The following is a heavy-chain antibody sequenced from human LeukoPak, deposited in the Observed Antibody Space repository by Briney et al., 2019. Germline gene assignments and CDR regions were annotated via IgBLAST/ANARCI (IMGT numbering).Heavy chain of an antibody. CDR3: ARVIQLWFYFDY. CDR1: GGSISSGGYS. Sequence: PSQTLSLTCAVSGGSISSGGYSWSWIRQPPGKGLEWIGYIYHSGSTYYNPSLKSRVTISVDRSKNQFSLKLSSVTAADTAVYYCARVIQLWFYFDYWGQGTLVTVSS. CDR2: IYHSGST. V-gene: IGHV4-30-2*01. J-gene: IGHJ4*02. D-gene: IGHD5-18*01.